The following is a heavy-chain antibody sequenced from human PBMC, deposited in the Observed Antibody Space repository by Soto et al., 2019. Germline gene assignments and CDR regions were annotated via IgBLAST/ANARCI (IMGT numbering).Heavy chain of an antibody. CDR1: GYTFTSYY. CDR3: ASFWGIVVVTAPYDY. V-gene: IGHV1-46*03. J-gene: IGHJ4*02. D-gene: IGHD2-21*02. Sequence: ASVKVSCKASGYTFTSYYMNWVRQAPGQGLEWLGIINPSGGYTTYAQRFLGRVTMTSDTSTSTVHMELGSLTSEDTAVYYCASFWGIVVVTAPYDYWGQGSLVTVSS. CDR2: INPSGGYT.